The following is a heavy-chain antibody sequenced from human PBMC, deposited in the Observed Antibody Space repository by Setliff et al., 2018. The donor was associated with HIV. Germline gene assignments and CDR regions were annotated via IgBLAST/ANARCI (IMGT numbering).Heavy chain of an antibody. J-gene: IGHJ6*03. V-gene: IGHV3-7*01. CDR3: ARDATRGGDMDV. CDR2: IKPDGSDK. D-gene: IGHD2-15*01. Sequence: SLKISCVVSGFTFSNYWMSWVRQAPGKGLQWVASIKPDGSDKHYVDPVKGRFTISRDNAENSLYLQMNSLRAEDTAVYYCARDATRGGDMDVWAKGTTVTVSS. CDR1: GFTFSNYW.